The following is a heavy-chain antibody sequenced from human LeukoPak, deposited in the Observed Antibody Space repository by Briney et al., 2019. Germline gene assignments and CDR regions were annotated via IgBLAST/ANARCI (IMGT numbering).Heavy chain of an antibody. V-gene: IGHV4-34*01. D-gene: IGHD2-2*01. CDR2: INHSGST. J-gene: IGHJ6*02. Sequence: SETLSLTCAVYGGSFSGYYWSWIRQPPGEGLEWIGEINHSGSTNYNPSLKSRVTISVDTSKNQLFLKLSSVTAADTAVYYCARGPSSSTSSGMDVWGQGTTVTVS. CDR1: GGSFSGYY. CDR3: ARGPSSSTSSGMDV.